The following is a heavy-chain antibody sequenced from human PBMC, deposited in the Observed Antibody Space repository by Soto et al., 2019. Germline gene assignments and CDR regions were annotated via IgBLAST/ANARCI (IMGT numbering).Heavy chain of an antibody. V-gene: IGHV3-64D*08. CDR3: VKRGIAAAGTRWNFDY. CDR1: GFTFSSYA. Sequence: GGSLRLSCSASGFTFSSYAMHWVRQAPGKGLEYVSAISSNGGSTYYADSVKGRFTISRDNSENTLYLQMSSLRAEDTAVYYCVKRGIAAAGTRWNFDYWGQGTLVTVSS. J-gene: IGHJ4*02. CDR2: ISSNGGST. D-gene: IGHD6-13*01.